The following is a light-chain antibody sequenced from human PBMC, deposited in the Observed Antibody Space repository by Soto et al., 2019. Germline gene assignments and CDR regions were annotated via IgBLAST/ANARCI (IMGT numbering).Light chain of an antibody. J-gene: IGKJ4*01. CDR3: QQFDSLPPT. V-gene: IGKV1-33*01. Sequence: DIQMTQSPSSLSAFVGDSITITCQASQDIKNYLNWYQHKPGKAPKLLIYDAFKSDTGVPSRFSGSGSETDFTFTINNLQPEDIATYFCQQFDSLPPTIGGGTRV. CDR1: QDIKNY. CDR2: DAF.